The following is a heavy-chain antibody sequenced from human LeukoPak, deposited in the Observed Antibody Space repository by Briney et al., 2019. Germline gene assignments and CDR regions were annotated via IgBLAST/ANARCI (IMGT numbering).Heavy chain of an antibody. J-gene: IGHJ4*02. CDR1: GGSISSYY. CDR2: IYYSGST. Sequence: SETLSLTCTVSGGSISSYYWSWIRQPPGKGLEWIGYIYYSGSTNYNPSLKSRVTISVDTSKNQFSLKLSSVTAADTAVYYCARVGKMATMGWRYFDYWGQGTLVTVSS. V-gene: IGHV4-59*01. D-gene: IGHD5-24*01. CDR3: ARVGKMATMGWRYFDY.